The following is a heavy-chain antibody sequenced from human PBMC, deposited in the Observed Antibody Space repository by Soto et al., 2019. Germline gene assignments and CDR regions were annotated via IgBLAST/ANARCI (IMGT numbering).Heavy chain of an antibody. D-gene: IGHD2-15*01. CDR3: ARVVVAATTYNCFDP. CDR2: IIPILGIA. Sequence: QVQLVQSGAEVKKPGSSVKVSCKASGGTFSSYTISWVRQAPGQGLEWMGRIIPILGIANYAQKFQGRVTITADKSTSTAYMELSSLRSEDTAVYYCARVVVAATTYNCFDPWGQGTLVTVSS. J-gene: IGHJ5*02. CDR1: GGTFSSYT. V-gene: IGHV1-69*02.